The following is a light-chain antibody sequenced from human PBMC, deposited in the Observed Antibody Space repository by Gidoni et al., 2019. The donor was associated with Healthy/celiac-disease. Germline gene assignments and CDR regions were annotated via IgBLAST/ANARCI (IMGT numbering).Light chain of an antibody. J-gene: IGKJ1*01. CDR3: QQYNSYPWT. CDR2: KAS. V-gene: IGKV1-5*03. Sequence: DIQMTQSPSTLSASVGDRVTITCRASQRISSWLAWYQQKPGNAPTLLIYKASSLESGVPSRFSGSGSGTEFTLTISSLQPDDFATYYCQQYNSYPWTFGQGTKVEIK. CDR1: QRISSW.